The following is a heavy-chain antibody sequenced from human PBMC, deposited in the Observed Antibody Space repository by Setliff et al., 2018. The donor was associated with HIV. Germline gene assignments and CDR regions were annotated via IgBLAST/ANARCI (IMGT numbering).Heavy chain of an antibody. J-gene: IGHJ6*03. D-gene: IGHD3-10*01. V-gene: IGHV4-59*11. CDR2: SHCSGSA. Sequence: SETLSLTCIVSGGSIGSHYWSWIRQPPGKGLEWIAYSHCSGSADYNPSLKSRVTISIDTSKSQLSLKLTSVTAADTAVYYCARGPRYGSGNYYYYYYYMDVWGKGTTVTVSS. CDR1: GGSIGSHY. CDR3: ARGPRYGSGNYYYYYYYMDV.